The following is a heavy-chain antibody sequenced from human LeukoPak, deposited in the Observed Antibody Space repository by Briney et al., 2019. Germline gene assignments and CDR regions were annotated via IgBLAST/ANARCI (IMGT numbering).Heavy chain of an antibody. D-gene: IGHD3-16*01. J-gene: IGHJ4*02. V-gene: IGHV4-59*01. Sequence: SETLSLTCTVSGGSISRYYWSWIRQPPGKGLEWIGYLYYSGSTSYNPSLKSRVTMSEDTSMNQFSLKMTSVTAADTAVYYCASDSWGMFYFDYWGQGTLVTVSS. CDR2: LYYSGST. CDR3: ASDSWGMFYFDY. CDR1: GGSISRYY.